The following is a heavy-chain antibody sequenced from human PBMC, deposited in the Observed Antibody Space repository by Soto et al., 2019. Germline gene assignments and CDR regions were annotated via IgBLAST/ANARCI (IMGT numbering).Heavy chain of an antibody. V-gene: IGHV1-18*01. CDR1: NYLFGAFG. Sequence: QVQLVQSGAEVKNPGASVKVSCQASNYLFGAFGISWVRQAPGQGLEWMGWITPYNGNTHYAEKFQERVTMTADKSTTPAYMEVRPLKSDDTAVYFWARISARRNDFEVWGQGTVVTVSS. J-gene: IGHJ3*01. CDR3: ARISARRNDFEV. CDR2: ITPYNGNT.